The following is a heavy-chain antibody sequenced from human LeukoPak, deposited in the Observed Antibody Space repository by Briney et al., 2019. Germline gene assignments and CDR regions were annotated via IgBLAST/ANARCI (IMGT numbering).Heavy chain of an antibody. CDR3: ARRWVSRGYEIFSPRFDY. V-gene: IGHV1-2*02. Sequence: ASVKVSCKASGYTFTGYYMHWVRQAPGQGLEWMGWINPNSGGTNYAQKFQGRVTMTRDTSISTAYMELSRLRSDDTAVYYCARRWVSRGYEIFSPRFDYWGQGTLVTVSS. CDR1: GYTFTGYY. CDR2: INPNSGGT. D-gene: IGHD5-12*01. J-gene: IGHJ4*02.